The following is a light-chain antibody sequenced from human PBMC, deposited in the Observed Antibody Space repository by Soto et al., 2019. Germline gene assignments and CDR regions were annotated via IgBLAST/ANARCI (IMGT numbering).Light chain of an antibody. CDR3: QQRSNWPMYT. CDR1: QSVRSY. J-gene: IGKJ2*01. Sequence: EIVLTQSPATLSLSPGERATLSCRASQSVRSYLAWYQQNFGQAPRLLIYDASNRATGIPARFSGSGSGTDFTLTISSLEPEDFAVYYCQQRSNWPMYTFGQGTKLEIK. CDR2: DAS. V-gene: IGKV3-11*01.